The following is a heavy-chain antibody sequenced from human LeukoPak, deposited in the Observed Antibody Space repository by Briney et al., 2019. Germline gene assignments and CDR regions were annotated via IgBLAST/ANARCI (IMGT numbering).Heavy chain of an antibody. CDR1: GGTFNSYA. J-gene: IGHJ4*02. V-gene: IGHV1-2*02. D-gene: IGHD6-6*01. CDR2: INPKSGVT. Sequence: ASVKVSCKASGGTFNSYAINWVRQAPGQGLEWMGWINPKSGVTKYAQKFQGRVTMTRDTSISTAYTEVSRLRSDDTAVYYCAFFEYSSSSSHYWGQGTLVIVSS. CDR3: AFFEYSSSSSHY.